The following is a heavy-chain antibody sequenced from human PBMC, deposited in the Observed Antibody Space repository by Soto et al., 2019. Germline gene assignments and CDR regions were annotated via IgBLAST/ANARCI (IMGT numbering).Heavy chain of an antibody. CDR2: ISYDGSNK. J-gene: IGHJ6*02. V-gene: IGHV3-30-3*01. CDR1: GFTFSSYA. D-gene: IGHD6-13*01. CDR3: VAQVAGGIGMDV. Sequence: QVQLVESGGGVVQPGRSLRLSCAASGFTFSSYAMHWVRQAPGKGLEWVAVISYDGSNKYYADSVKGRFTISRDNSKNTLYLQMNSLRAEDTAVYYCVAQVAGGIGMDVWGQGTTVTVSS.